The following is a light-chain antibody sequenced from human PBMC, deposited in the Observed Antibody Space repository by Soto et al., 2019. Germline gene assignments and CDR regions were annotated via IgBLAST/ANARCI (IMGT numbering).Light chain of an antibody. CDR1: QSVSSSY. CDR2: GAS. V-gene: IGKV3-20*01. J-gene: IGKJ5*01. CDR3: QQYAESPIT. Sequence: EIVLTQSPWTLSLSPGGRAPLSCRASQSVSSSYVAWYQKKPGQAPRLLIYGASSRATGIPDRFSGSGSGTDFTLTISRLEPEDLAVFYCQQYAESPITFGQGTRLEIK.